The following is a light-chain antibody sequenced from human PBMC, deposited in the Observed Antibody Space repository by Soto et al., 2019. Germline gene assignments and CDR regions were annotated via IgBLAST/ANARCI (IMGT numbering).Light chain of an antibody. J-gene: IGLJ2*01. Sequence: SYELTQPPSVSVAPGQTARVACGGSNIGSKSVHWYQQKPGHAPVLVMYYDSDRPSGIPERFSGSNSGNTATLTISRVEAGDEDDYYCQVWDISSAHVIFGGGTKVTVL. V-gene: IGLV3-21*01. CDR3: QVWDISSAHVI. CDR1: NIGSKS. CDR2: YDS.